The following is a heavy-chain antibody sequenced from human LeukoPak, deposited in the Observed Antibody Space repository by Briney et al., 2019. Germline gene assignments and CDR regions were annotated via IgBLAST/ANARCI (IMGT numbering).Heavy chain of an antibody. Sequence: PGGSLRLSCAASGFXFTNACMSWVRQAPGKGLEWVGHIKSESDGGTTAYRTHVKARFTISRDDQKKKLFMHINTPKTEDTDIYYCANSGSYIDYWGQGTLVTVSS. J-gene: IGHJ4*02. D-gene: IGHD1-26*01. CDR2: IKSESDGGTT. CDR1: GFXFTNAC. CDR3: ANSGSYIDY. V-gene: IGHV3-15*01.